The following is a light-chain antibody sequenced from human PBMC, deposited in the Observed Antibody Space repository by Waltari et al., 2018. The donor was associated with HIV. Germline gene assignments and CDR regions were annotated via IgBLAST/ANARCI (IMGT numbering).Light chain of an antibody. CDR2: ANS. CDR3: ATWDDSLNGHV. V-gene: IGLV1-44*01. CDR1: SPNIGSSA. Sequence: QAVLTQAPPASGTPGQRVTISCSGSSPNIGSSADNWYQQLPGTAPQLLIYANSQRPAGVPDRFSGSKSGTSASLAISGLQSEDEADYYCATWDDSLNGHVFGGGTKLTVL. J-gene: IGLJ2*01.